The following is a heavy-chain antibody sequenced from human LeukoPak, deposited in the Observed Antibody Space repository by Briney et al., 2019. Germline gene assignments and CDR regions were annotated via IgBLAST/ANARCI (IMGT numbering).Heavy chain of an antibody. V-gene: IGHV1-2*02. CDR2: INCNNGDT. CDR1: GYTFSDYY. CDR3: ARDPSDASPIDY. J-gene: IGHJ4*02. Sequence: ASVKVSSKTSGYTFSDYYIHWVRQAPGQGLEWMAWINCNNGDTKYAQKLQGRVTVTRDTSISTAYMDLSSLTSDDTAVYYCARDPSDASPIDYWGQGTLVTVSS. D-gene: IGHD6-6*01.